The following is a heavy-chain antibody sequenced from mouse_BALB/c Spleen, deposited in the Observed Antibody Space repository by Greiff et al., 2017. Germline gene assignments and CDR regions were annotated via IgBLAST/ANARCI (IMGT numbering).Heavy chain of an antibody. Sequence: VQLQQSGAELAKPGASVKMSCEASGYTFTSYWMHWVKQRPGQGLEWIGYINPSTGYTEYNQKFKDKATLTADKSSSTAYMQLSSLTSEDSAVYYCARSGTWGDYWGQGTSVTVSS. J-gene: IGHJ4*01. D-gene: IGHD4-1*01. V-gene: IGHV1-7*01. CDR3: ARSGTWGDY. CDR2: INPSTGYT. CDR1: GYTFTSYW.